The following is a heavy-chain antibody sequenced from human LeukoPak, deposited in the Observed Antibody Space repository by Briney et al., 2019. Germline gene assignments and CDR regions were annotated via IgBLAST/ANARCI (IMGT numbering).Heavy chain of an antibody. CDR3: AKAGIGVVGYFDY. V-gene: IGHV3-23*01. D-gene: IGHD6-19*01. Sequence: GGSLRLSCAASGFTFNSYAMSWVRQAPGKGLEWVSAILGSGGGTYYADSVKGRFTISRDNSKNTLYLQMNSLRDEDTALYYCAKAGIGVVGYFDYWGQGTLVTVS. CDR1: GFTFNSYA. J-gene: IGHJ4*02. CDR2: ILGSGGGT.